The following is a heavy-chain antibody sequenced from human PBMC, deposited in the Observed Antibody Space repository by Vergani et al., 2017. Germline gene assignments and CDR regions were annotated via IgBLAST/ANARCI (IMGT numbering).Heavy chain of an antibody. V-gene: IGHV4-38-2*01. CDR1: GYSITSGYY. Sequence: QVQLLESGPGLLKPSETLSLTCSVSGYSITSGYYWGWIRQPPGRGLEWVGSIYHTGSAYYNPSLKSRVTVSVDTSMNQVSLKLNSVTAADTAVYYCVRTVALWFGETKGGWFDPWGQGTLVTVTS. D-gene: IGHD3-10*01. J-gene: IGHJ5*02. CDR3: VRTVALWFGETKGGWFDP. CDR2: IYHTGSA.